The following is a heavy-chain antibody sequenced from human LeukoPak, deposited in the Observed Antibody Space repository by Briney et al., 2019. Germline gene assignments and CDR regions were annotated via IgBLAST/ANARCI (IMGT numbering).Heavy chain of an antibody. CDR1: GFTFSSYS. D-gene: IGHD1-1*01. V-gene: IGHV3-21*01. J-gene: IGHJ5*02. CDR3: ARSGTPGTTRWFDP. Sequence: GGSLRLSCAASGFTFSSYSMNWDRQAPGKGLEWVSSISSSSSYIYYADSVKGRFTISRDNAKNTLYLQMNSLRAGDTAVYYCARSGTPGTTRWFDPWGQGTLVTVSS. CDR2: ISSSSSYI.